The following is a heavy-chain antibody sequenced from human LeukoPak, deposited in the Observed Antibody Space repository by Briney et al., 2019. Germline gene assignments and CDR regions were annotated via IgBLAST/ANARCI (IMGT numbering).Heavy chain of an antibody. V-gene: IGHV4-34*01. D-gene: IGHD4/OR15-4a*01. J-gene: IGHJ2*01. CDR1: GGSFSGYY. CDR3: ARGRRIVVLPGRGFFDL. CDR2: INHSGST. Sequence: SETLSLTCAVYGGSFSGYYWSWIRQPPGKGLEWIGEINHSGSTNYNPSLKSRVTISVDTSSNRFSLSIKSVTAADTAMYYCARGRRIVVLPGRGFFDLWGRGTLVTVSS.